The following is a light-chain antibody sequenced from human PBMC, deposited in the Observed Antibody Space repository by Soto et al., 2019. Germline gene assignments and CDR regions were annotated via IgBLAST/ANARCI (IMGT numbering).Light chain of an antibody. CDR2: GAS. V-gene: IGKV3-11*01. CDR3: QQRSTWPLT. CDR1: QSVSTN. Sequence: ETVMTQSPATLSVSPGERATLSCGASQSVSTNLAWYQQKPGQVPRLLIYGASTRASDIPARFSGSGSGTEFTLTISGLEPEDFAVYYCQQRSTWPLTFGGGTKVEIK. J-gene: IGKJ4*01.